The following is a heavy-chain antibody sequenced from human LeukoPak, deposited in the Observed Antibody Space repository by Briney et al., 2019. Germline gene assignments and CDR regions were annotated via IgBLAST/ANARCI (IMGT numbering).Heavy chain of an antibody. J-gene: IGHJ4*02. D-gene: IGHD3-22*01. Sequence: SETLSLTCTVSGGSISSSPYYWGWVRQPPGKGLEWIGSIYYSGNTYYNPSLKSRVTISVDTSKNQFSLKLSSVTAADTAVYYCAREARYYYDSSGYSPVYWGQGTLVTVSS. V-gene: IGHV4-39*02. CDR2: IYYSGNT. CDR3: AREARYYYDSSGYSPVY. CDR1: GGSISSSPYY.